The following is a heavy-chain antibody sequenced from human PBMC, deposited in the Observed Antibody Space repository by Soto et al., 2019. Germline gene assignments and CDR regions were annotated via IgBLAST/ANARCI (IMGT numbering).Heavy chain of an antibody. J-gene: IGHJ4*02. Sequence: QVQLVQSGPEVQKPGSSVKVSCKSSGGTFTNYGITWVRQAPGQGLEWMGGIVPLFGTANYAQRFQGRVTIIADESTNTAYMALSSLRSDDTAVYYCARGSGSYDYWGQGTLVTVSS. V-gene: IGHV1-69*01. CDR3: ARGSGSYDY. CDR2: IVPLFGTA. CDR1: GGTFTNYG. D-gene: IGHD1-26*01.